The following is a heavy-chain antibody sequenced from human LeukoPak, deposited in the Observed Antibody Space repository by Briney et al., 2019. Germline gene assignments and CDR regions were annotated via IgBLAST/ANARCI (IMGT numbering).Heavy chain of an antibody. V-gene: IGHV3-23*01. CDR1: GFTFSSYA. Sequence: GGSLRLSCAASGFTFSSYAMSWVRQAPGKGLEWVSAISGSGGSTYYADSVKGRFTISRDNAKNSLYLQMNSLRAEDTAVYYCAREVGSSFGAFDIWGQGTMVTVSS. D-gene: IGHD6-13*01. CDR3: AREVGSSFGAFDI. CDR2: ISGSGGST. J-gene: IGHJ3*02.